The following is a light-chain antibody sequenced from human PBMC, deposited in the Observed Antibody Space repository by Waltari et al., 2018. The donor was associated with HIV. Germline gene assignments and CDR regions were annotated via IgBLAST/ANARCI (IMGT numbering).Light chain of an antibody. CDR1: QSVRNNY. V-gene: IGKV3-20*01. CDR3: QQYASSPIT. J-gene: IGKJ5*01. Sequence: EIVLTQSPGTLSLSPGERATLSCRASQSVRNNYLAWYQQKPGQAPRLIIYVTSTRATGIPDRFSGSVSGTDFTLTISRLEPEDFAVYYCQQYASSPITFGQGTRLEIK. CDR2: VTS.